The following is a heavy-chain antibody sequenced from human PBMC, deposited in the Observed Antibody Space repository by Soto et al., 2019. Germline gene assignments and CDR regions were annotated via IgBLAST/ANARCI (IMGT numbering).Heavy chain of an antibody. CDR1: GYIFVNYG. D-gene: IGHD3-16*01. V-gene: IGHV1-18*01. Sequence: QVQLVQSGDEMKKPGASVRVSCKASGYIFVNYGIAWVRQARGQGLEWMGWISPYTGDTHSASKVQGRLTMTTDTSTSTAYMDLGSLTSDDTAVYYCAMVDNYVTPTPQDVWGQGTTVTVSS. CDR2: ISPYTGDT. J-gene: IGHJ6*02. CDR3: AMVDNYVTPTPQDV.